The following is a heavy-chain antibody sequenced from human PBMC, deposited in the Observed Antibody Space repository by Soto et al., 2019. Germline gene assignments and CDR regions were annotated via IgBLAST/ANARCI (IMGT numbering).Heavy chain of an antibody. J-gene: IGHJ4*02. V-gene: IGHV1-69*13. D-gene: IGHD4-17*01. CDR3: ASRYGDYYQYYFDS. Sequence: SVKFSFQASGGTFSSYAISWVRQAPGQGLEWMGGIIPIFGTANYAQKFQGRVTITADESTSTAYMELSSLRSEDTAVYYCASRYGDYYQYYFDSWGQGSLVTVSS. CDR1: GGTFSSYA. CDR2: IIPIFGTA.